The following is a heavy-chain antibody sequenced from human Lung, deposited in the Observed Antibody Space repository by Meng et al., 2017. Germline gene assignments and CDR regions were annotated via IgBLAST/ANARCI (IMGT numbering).Heavy chain of an antibody. CDR1: GGSISSSNYY. CDR2: IYNSGST. CDR3: ARGQKGYFDL. Sequence: QFQMHESGPGRVKPSQTLPLTCTVSGGSISSSNYYWSWIRQPPGKGLEWSGHIYNSGSTYYNPSLKSRITISVDTSKNQFSLKLSSVTAADTAVYYCARGQKGYFDLWGRGTLVTVSS. J-gene: IGHJ2*01. V-gene: IGHV4-30-4*01.